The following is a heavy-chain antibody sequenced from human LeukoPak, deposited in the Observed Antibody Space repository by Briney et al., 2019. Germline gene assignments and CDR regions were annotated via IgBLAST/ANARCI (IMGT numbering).Heavy chain of an antibody. J-gene: IGHJ4*02. Sequence: GGSLRLSCAASGFTFSSYSMNWVRQAPGKGLEWVSSISSSSSCIYYADSVKGRFTISRDNAKNSLYLQMNSLRAEDTAVYYCARGSNFDWLLSSSTYYFDYWGQGTLVTVSS. CDR1: GFTFSSYS. D-gene: IGHD3-9*01. CDR3: ARGSNFDWLLSSSTYYFDY. V-gene: IGHV3-21*01. CDR2: ISSSSSCI.